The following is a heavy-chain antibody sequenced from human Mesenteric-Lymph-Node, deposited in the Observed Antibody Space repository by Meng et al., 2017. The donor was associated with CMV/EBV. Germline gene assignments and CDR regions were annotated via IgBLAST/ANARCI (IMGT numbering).Heavy chain of an antibody. Sequence: GGSLRLSCAASGFTFSSYGMHWVRQAPGKGLEWVALMWYDGSNDFCADSVKGRFTISRDNSENTVYLQMNGLRAEDTAIYYCAKIVGGYTQGFDYWGQGTLVTVSS. V-gene: IGHV3-33*06. CDR2: MWYDGSND. CDR1: GFTFSSYG. CDR3: AKIVGGYTQGFDY. D-gene: IGHD5-12*01. J-gene: IGHJ4*02.